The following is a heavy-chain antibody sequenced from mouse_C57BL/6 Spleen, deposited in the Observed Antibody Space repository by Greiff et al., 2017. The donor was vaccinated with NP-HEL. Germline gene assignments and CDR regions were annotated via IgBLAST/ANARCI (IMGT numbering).Heavy chain of an antibody. D-gene: IGHD2-10*01. CDR2: VNPSYGDT. V-gene: IGHV1-53*01. Sequence: QVTLQLSGPGLLQPWASVKLSCTASGYTFTSYCMRLVWKRPPPGLDWIGHVNPSYGDTNYNEKFKSKATLTVDKSSSTAYMQLSSLTAEDSAVYYCANSYYGNYWFAYWGQGTLVTVSA. CDR3: ANSYYGNYWFAY. CDR1: GYTFTSYC. J-gene: IGHJ3*01.